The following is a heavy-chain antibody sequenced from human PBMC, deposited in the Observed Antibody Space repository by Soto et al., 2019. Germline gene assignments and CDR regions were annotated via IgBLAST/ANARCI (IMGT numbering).Heavy chain of an antibody. CDR3: ARETTKWFVP. V-gene: IGHV3-21*01. Sequence: EVQLVESGGGLVKPGGSLRLACAASTFTLTTYNMYWVRQAPGKGLEWVASISSITSYIHYADSVKGRFTISRDNARNALYLQISSLGPGDTTVSYCARETTKWFVPWGRGTLVTVSS. CDR2: ISSITSYI. J-gene: IGHJ5*02. D-gene: IGHD1-1*01. CDR1: TFTLTTYN.